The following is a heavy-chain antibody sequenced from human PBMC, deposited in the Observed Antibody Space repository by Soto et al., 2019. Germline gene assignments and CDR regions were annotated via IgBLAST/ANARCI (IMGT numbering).Heavy chain of an antibody. V-gene: IGHV1-2*02. Sequence: QVQLVQSGAEVKKPGASVKVSCKASGYTFTGYYMHWVRQAPGQGLEWMGWINPNSGGTNYAQKFQGRVTMTRDTSISTAYMELSRLRSDDTAVYYCARGRRDSSSWYYVNWFDPWGQGTLVTVSS. D-gene: IGHD6-13*01. CDR1: GYTFTGYY. CDR2: INPNSGGT. CDR3: ARGRRDSSSWYYVNWFDP. J-gene: IGHJ5*02.